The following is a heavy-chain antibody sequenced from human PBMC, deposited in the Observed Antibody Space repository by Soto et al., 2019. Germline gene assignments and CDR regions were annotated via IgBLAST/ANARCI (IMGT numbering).Heavy chain of an antibody. V-gene: IGHV3-30*18. J-gene: IGHJ4*02. Sequence: PGGSLRLSCAASGFTFSSYGMHWVRQAPGKGLEWVAVISYDGSNKYYADSVKGRFTISRDNSKNTLYLQMNSLRAEDTAVYYCAKDARTRSKRFGELLGYFDYWGQGTLVTVSS. CDR3: AKDARTRSKRFGELLGYFDY. CDR2: ISYDGSNK. CDR1: GFTFSSYG. D-gene: IGHD3-10*01.